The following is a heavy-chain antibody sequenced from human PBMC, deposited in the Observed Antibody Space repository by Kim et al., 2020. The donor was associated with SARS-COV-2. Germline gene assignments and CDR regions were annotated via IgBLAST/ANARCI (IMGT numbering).Heavy chain of an antibody. CDR2: INQINSHR. CDR1: GFNFSAYS. CDR3: ARDTGRLARSFGTDV. D-gene: IGHD3-10*01. Sequence: GGSLRLSCVASGFNFSAYSMNWVRHAPGKGLEWVSYINQINSHRYYTGSVRGRGTISRDNAKNSLYLQLSGLTAEDTGVYSCARDTGRLARSFGTDVWG. J-gene: IGHJ6*02. V-gene: IGHV3-21*06.